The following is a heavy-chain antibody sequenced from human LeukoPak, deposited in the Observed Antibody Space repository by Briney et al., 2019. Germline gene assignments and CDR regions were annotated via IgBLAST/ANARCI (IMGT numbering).Heavy chain of an antibody. CDR3: ARDRYDSSGYYPFDY. D-gene: IGHD3-22*01. V-gene: IGHV1-18*01. CDR1: GYTFTSYG. J-gene: IGHJ4*02. Sequence: ASVKASCKASGYTFTSYGISWVRQAPGQGLEWMGWISAYNGNTNYAQKLQGRVTMTTDTSTSTAYMELRSLRSDDTAVYYCARDRYDSSGYYPFDYWGQGTLVTVSS. CDR2: ISAYNGNT.